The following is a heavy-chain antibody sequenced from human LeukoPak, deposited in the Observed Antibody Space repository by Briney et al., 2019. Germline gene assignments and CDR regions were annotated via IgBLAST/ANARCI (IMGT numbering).Heavy chain of an antibody. D-gene: IGHD6-13*01. CDR2: IIPNSGGR. CDR1: GYTFTGYY. Sequence: ASVKVSCKASGYTFTGYYMHWVRQAPGQGPEWMGWIIPNSGGRNYAQKFQGRVTMTRDTSISTAYMELSRLRSDDTAVYYCASPAAGSPYYYYGMDVWGQGTTVTVSS. J-gene: IGHJ6*02. CDR3: ASPAAGSPYYYYGMDV. V-gene: IGHV1-2*02.